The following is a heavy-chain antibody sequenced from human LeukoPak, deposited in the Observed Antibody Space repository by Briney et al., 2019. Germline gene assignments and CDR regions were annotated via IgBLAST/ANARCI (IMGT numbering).Heavy chain of an antibody. CDR1: GFTFSSYE. CDR2: ISSSGSTI. J-gene: IGHJ4*02. V-gene: IGHV3-48*03. CDR3: ASSYYDSSGYFG. Sequence: GGSLRLSCAASGFTFSSYELNWIRQAPGKGLEWVSYISSSGSTIYYADSVKGRFTISRDNAKNSLYLQMNSLRAEDTAVCYCASSYYDSSGYFGWGQGTLVTVSS. D-gene: IGHD3-22*01.